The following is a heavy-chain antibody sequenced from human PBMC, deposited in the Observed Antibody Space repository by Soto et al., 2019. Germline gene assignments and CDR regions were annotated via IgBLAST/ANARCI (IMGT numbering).Heavy chain of an antibody. CDR3: ARVKAVTIFGVVIGWFDP. D-gene: IGHD3-3*01. CDR1: GFTFSDYY. J-gene: IGHJ5*02. V-gene: IGHV3-11*01. CDR2: ISSSGSTI. Sequence: GGSLRLSCAASGFTFSDYYMSWIRQAPGKGLEWVSYISSSGSTIYYADSVKGRFTISRDNAKNSLYLQMNSLRAEDTAVYYCARVKAVTIFGVVIGWFDPWGQGTLVTVSS.